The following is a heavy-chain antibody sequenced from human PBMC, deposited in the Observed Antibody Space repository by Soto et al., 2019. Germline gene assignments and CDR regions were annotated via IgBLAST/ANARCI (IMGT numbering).Heavy chain of an antibody. CDR3: ARDFTGRPPDGVYY. CDR2: ISAYNGNT. V-gene: IGHV1-18*01. CDR1: GYTFTSHA. Sequence: QVQLVQSGVEVKKPGASVKVSCKASGYTFTSHAISWVRQAPGQGLEWMGWISAYNGNTNYAQNLRGRVTMTTDASTRTAYMELRSLRYDDTAMYYCARDFTGRPPDGVYYWGQGTHVTGSS. D-gene: IGHD3-10*01. J-gene: IGHJ4*02.